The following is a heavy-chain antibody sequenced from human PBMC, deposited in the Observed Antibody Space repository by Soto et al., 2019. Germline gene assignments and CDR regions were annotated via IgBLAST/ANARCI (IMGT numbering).Heavy chain of an antibody. CDR2: IGPDVTDI. CDR1: GFSFGNFW. D-gene: IGHD1-26*01. J-gene: IGHJ5*02. Sequence: GRSLRLSCSDSGFSFGNFWIHWVRQAPGKGLEWVSHIGPDVTDIVYADSVKGRFIISRDNARNTVYLQMNSLEAEDTAVYYCAKLPWEVAPSWGQGTLVTGSS. V-gene: IGHV3-74*03. CDR3: AKLPWEVAPS.